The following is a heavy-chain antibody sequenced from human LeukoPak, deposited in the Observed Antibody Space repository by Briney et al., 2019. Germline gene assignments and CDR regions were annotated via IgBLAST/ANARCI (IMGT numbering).Heavy chain of an antibody. J-gene: IGHJ4*02. CDR2: MSYDGSNK. Sequence: PGRSLRLSCAASGFTFSSYAMHWVRQAPGKGLEWVAVMSYDGSNKYYADSVKGRFTISRDTSKNTVSLQMNSLRAEDTAVYYCAGDKTTGGWYEFDYWGQGTLVTVSS. CDR3: AGDKTTGGWYEFDY. CDR1: GFTFSSYA. V-gene: IGHV3-30*14. D-gene: IGHD6-19*01.